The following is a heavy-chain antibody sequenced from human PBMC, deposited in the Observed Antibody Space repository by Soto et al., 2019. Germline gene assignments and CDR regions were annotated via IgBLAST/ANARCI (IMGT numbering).Heavy chain of an antibody. V-gene: IGHV1-58*02. J-gene: IGHJ5*01. CDR1: GFTFGTSA. D-gene: IGHD1-1*01. CDR2: IVVGTGNT. CDR3: AADMEKTDPYNWVDP. Sequence: SVKVSCKASGFTFGTSAIHWVRQARGHRLEWIGWIVVGTGNTKCAQRFQERVTITRDMSTSTAYMELSSLTSEDTAIYYCAADMEKTDPYNWVDPLGQRTSVTVSS.